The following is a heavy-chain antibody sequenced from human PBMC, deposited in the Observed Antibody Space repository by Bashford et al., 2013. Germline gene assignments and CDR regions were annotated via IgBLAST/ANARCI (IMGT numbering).Heavy chain of an antibody. Sequence: GSLRLSCAASGFTFSSYDMHWVRQATGKGLEWVSAIGTAGDTYYPGSVKGRFTISRENAKNSLYLQMNSLRAGDTAVYYCARGVIHFGVAWGMDVVGAKGTTVTGLL. V-gene: IGHV3-13*01. CDR3: ARGVIHFGVAWGMDV. CDR2: IGTAGDT. CDR1: GFTFSSYD. D-gene: IGHD3-3*01. J-gene: IGHJ6*01.